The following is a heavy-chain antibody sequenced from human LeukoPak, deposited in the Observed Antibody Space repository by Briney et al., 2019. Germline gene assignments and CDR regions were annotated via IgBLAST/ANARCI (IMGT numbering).Heavy chain of an antibody. CDR1: GFTSSSYE. CDR2: ISSSGSTI. D-gene: IGHD6-13*01. CDR3: AVRYSGSWYLFDY. J-gene: IGHJ4*02. V-gene: IGHV3-48*03. Sequence: GGSLRLSCAASGFTSSSYEMNWVRQAPGKGLEWVSYISSSGSTIYYADSVKGRFTVSRDIAKNTLFLQMNSLRAEDTAVYYCAVRYSGSWYLFDYWGQGTLVTVSS.